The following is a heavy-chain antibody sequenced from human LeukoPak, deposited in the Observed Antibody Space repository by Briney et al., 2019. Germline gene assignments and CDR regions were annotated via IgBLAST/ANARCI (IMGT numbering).Heavy chain of an antibody. V-gene: IGHV3-7*01. J-gene: IGHJ4*02. CDR3: ATLVVVVAATPFDY. CDR2: IKQDGSEK. Sequence: GSLRLSCAASGFTFSSYWMSWVRQAPGKGLEWVANIKQDGSEKYYVDSVKGRFTISRDNAKNSLYLQMNSLRAEDTAVYYCATLVVVVAATPFDYWGQGTLVTVSS. CDR1: GFTFSSYW. D-gene: IGHD2-15*01.